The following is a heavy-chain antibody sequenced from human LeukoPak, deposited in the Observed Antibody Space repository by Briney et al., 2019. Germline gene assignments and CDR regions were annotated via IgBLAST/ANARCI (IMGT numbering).Heavy chain of an antibody. CDR2: VRNDGSDK. D-gene: IGHD3-10*01. CDR1: GFVFGDYG. J-gene: IGHJ4*02. CDR3: AKHYCGSGSQKYYFDY. V-gene: IGHV3-30*02. Sequence: GGSLRLSCAASGFVFGDYGMHWVRQAPGKGLEWVTMVRNDGSDKYYADSVKGRFTISRDNSKNTLYLQMNSLRPEDTAVYYCAKHYCGSGSQKYYFDYWGQGTLVTVSS.